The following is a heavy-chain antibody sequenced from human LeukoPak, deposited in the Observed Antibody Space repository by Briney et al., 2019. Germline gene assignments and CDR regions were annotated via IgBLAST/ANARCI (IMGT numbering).Heavy chain of an antibody. Sequence: GGSLRLSCAASGFTFSRYWMSWVRQAPGKGLEWVGRIRSKTDGGTTDYTAPVKGRFTISRDDSKNTLYLQMNSLKTEDTAVYYCTTTTVANYYYGMDVWGQGTTVTVSS. D-gene: IGHD4-11*01. CDR3: TTTTVANYYYGMDV. CDR1: GFTFSRYW. J-gene: IGHJ6*02. CDR2: IRSKTDGGTT. V-gene: IGHV3-15*01.